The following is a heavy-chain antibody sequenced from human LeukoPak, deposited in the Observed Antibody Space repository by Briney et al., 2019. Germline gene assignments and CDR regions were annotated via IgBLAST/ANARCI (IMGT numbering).Heavy chain of an antibody. CDR1: GGSISINSYY. CDR2: IYYSGTT. V-gene: IGHV4-39*07. D-gene: IGHD6-19*01. CDR3: ARMGRIAVAGLDY. Sequence: SEALSLTCTVSGGSISINSYYWGWIRQPPGKGPEWIGHIYYSGTTYYSPSLKSRVTISVDTPKNQFSLKLNSVTAADTAVYYRARMGRIAVAGLDYWGQGTLVTVSS. J-gene: IGHJ4*02.